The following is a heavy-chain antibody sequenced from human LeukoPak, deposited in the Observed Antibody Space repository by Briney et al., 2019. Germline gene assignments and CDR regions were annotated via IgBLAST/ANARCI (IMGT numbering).Heavy chain of an antibody. J-gene: IGHJ5*02. V-gene: IGHV1-2*02. Sequence: ASVKVSCKASGYTFTGYYMHWVRQAPGQGLEWMGWINPNSGGTNYAQKFQGRVTMTRDTSISTAYMELSRLRSDDTAVYYCARDGYSGYDWTHNWFDPWGQGTLVTVSS. CDR3: ARDGYSGYDWTHNWFDP. CDR2: INPNSGGT. CDR1: GYTFTGYY. D-gene: IGHD5-12*01.